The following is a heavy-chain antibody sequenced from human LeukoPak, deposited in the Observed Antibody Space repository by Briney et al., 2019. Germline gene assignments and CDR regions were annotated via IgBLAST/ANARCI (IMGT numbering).Heavy chain of an antibody. CDR3: AKISPGPRRRIAAAGPVDY. CDR1: GFTFSSYE. D-gene: IGHD6-13*01. J-gene: IGHJ4*02. V-gene: IGHV3-48*03. CDR2: ISSSGSTI. Sequence: PGGSLRLSCAASGFTFSSYEMNWVRQAPGKGLEWVSYISSSGSTIYYADSVKGRFTISRDNAKNSLYLQMNSLRAEDTAVYYCAKISPGPRRRIAAAGPVDYWGQGTLVTVSS.